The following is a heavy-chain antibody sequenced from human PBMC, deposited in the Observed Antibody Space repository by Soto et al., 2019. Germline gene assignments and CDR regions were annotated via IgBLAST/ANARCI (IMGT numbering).Heavy chain of an antibody. CDR1: GGSISNSSYL. CDR2: VSYSGST. CDR3: SRIAVSGPITGFVY. Sequence: QLQLQESGPRLVKPSETLSLTCTVSGGSISNSSYLWGWIRQPPGKGLQWIGSVSYSGSTYYNPSLKSRVTISVDTSKTQSSLRLSSVTAADTAVYYCSRIAVSGPITGFVYWGQGALVTVSS. D-gene: IGHD6-19*01. V-gene: IGHV4-39*01. J-gene: IGHJ4*02.